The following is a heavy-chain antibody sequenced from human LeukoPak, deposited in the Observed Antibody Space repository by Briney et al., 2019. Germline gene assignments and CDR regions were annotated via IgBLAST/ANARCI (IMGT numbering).Heavy chain of an antibody. CDR2: IYTSGST. D-gene: IGHD2-2*01. J-gene: IGHJ5*02. Sequence: SETLSLTCTVSGGSISSYYWSWIRQPPGKGLEWTGYIYTSGSTNYNPSLKSRVTISVDTSKNQFSLKLSSVTAADTAVYYCARQGGYCSSTSCLNWFDPWGQGTLVTVSS. V-gene: IGHV4-4*09. CDR3: ARQGGYCSSTSCLNWFDP. CDR1: GGSISSYY.